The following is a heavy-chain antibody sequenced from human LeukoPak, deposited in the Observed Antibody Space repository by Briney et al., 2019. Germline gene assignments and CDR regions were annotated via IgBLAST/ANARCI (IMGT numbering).Heavy chain of an antibody. V-gene: IGHV3-7*01. J-gene: IGHJ4*02. CDR2: IKQDGSDK. CDR1: GFTFSTYW. D-gene: IGHD1-1*01. CDR3: VRDFSRTRLERPFDY. Sequence: GGSLRLSCAASGFTFSTYWMTWVRQAPGKGLEWVANIKQDGSDKYYVDSVKGRFTISKDNAKNLLYLQMNSLRAEDTAVYYCVRDFSRTRLERPFDYWGQGTLVTVSS.